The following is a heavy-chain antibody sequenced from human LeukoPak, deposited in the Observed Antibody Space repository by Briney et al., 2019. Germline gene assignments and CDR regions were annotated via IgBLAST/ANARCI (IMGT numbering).Heavy chain of an antibody. CDR3: ARLRFLEWLFRPPYYYYYMDV. V-gene: IGHV3-30*03. CDR2: ISYDGSNK. Sequence: GGSLRLSCAASGFTFSSYGMHWVRQAPGKGLEWVAVISYDGSNKYYADSVKGRFTISRDNSKNTLYLQMNGLRAEDTAVYYCARLRFLEWLFRPPYYYYYMDVWGKGTTVPSP. D-gene: IGHD3-3*01. J-gene: IGHJ6*03. CDR1: GFTFSSYG.